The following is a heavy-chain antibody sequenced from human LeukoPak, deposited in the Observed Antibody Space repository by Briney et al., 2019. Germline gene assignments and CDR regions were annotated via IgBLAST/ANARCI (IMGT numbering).Heavy chain of an antibody. J-gene: IGHJ4*02. D-gene: IGHD3-22*01. V-gene: IGHV3-7*01. CDR2: NKADGSEK. CDR3: ARHSSGYY. CDR1: GFTFSSSW. Sequence: QPGGSLRLTCAVSGFTFSSSWMSWVRQAPGKGLEWLANNKADGSEKYYVDSVKGRFTISRDNAKNSLYLQLNSLRVEDTALYYCARHSSGYYWGQGTLVTVSS.